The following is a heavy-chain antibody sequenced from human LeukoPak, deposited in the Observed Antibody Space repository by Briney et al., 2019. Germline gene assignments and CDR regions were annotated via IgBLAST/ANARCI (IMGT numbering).Heavy chain of an antibody. CDR2: IIPIFGTA. CDR1: GRSLGRYA. Sequence: ASVQGCCKVSGRSLGRYAISWVRQAPGQGHEWMGRIIPIFGTANYAQKFQGRVTIPTDESTSTAYMALSSLISEDTAVYYCARNYYDSSGYFDYWGQGTLVTVSS. V-gene: IGHV1-69*05. D-gene: IGHD3-22*01. J-gene: IGHJ4*02. CDR3: ARNYYDSSGYFDY.